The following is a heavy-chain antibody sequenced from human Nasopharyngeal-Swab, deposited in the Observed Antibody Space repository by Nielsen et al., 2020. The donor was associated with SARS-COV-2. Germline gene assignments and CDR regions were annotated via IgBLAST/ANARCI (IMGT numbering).Heavy chain of an antibody. D-gene: IGHD2-2*01. CDR1: GFTFSSYG. Sequence: WGSLRLSCAASGFTFSSYGMHWVRQAPGKGLEWVAFIRYDGSNKYYADSVKGRFTISRDNSKNTLYLQMNSLRAEDTAVYYCAKDRYCSSTSCHYYYYYYTDVWGKGTTVTVSS. V-gene: IGHV3-30*02. J-gene: IGHJ6*03. CDR2: IRYDGSNK. CDR3: AKDRYCSSTSCHYYYYYYTDV.